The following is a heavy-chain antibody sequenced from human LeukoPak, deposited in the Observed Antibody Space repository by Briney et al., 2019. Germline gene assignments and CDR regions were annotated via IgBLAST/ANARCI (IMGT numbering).Heavy chain of an antibody. CDR2: ISGGGGST. D-gene: IGHD3-22*01. CDR3: AKDVLVRYYDSSGYYCDY. V-gene: IGHV3-23*01. CDR1: GFTFSSYG. Sequence: GSLRLSCAASGFTFSSYGIVWVRQAPGKGPGLVSAISGGGGSTYYADSVQGRFTISRDNSKNTVYLQMNSLRAEDTAVYYGAKDVLVRYYDSSGYYCDYWGQGTLVTVSS. J-gene: IGHJ4*02.